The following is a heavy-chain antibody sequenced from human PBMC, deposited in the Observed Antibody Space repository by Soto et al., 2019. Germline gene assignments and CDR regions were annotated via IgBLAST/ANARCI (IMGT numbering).Heavy chain of an antibody. V-gene: IGHV4-39*01. CDR3: ARHGRCSGGSCTFFDY. D-gene: IGHD2-15*01. CDR1: GGSISSSSYY. J-gene: IGHJ4*02. CDR2: IYYSGST. Sequence: PSETLSLTCTVSGGSISSSSYYWGWIRQPPGKGLEWIGSIYYSGSTYYNPSLKSRVTISVDTSKNRFSLKLSSVTAADTAVYYCARHGRCSGGSCTFFDYWGQGTLVTVSS.